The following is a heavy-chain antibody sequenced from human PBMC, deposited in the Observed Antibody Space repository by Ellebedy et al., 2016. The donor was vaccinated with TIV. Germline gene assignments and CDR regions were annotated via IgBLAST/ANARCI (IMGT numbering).Heavy chain of an antibody. D-gene: IGHD3-10*01. Sequence: GSLRLXCAVYVGSFSGYYWSWIRQPPGKGLEWIGEITHSGDTNYNPSLKSRVTISVDTSKNQFSLHLSSVTAADTAVYYCARGRGFGYWGQGTLVTVSS. CDR2: ITHSGDT. CDR1: VGSFSGYY. CDR3: ARGRGFGY. J-gene: IGHJ4*02. V-gene: IGHV4-34*01.